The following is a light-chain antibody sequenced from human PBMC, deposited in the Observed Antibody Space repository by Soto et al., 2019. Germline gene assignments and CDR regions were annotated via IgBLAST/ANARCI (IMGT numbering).Light chain of an antibody. CDR1: TSNIGRNS. Sequence: QSVRTQPPSASGTPGQRVTISCSGSTSNIGRNSVNWYQHLPGTAPKLLIYSNHQRPSGVPDRFSGSKSGTSASLAISGLQSEDEGDYYCASWDDSLNGVVFGGETKLTVL. V-gene: IGLV1-44*01. CDR3: ASWDDSLNGVV. CDR2: SNH. J-gene: IGLJ2*01.